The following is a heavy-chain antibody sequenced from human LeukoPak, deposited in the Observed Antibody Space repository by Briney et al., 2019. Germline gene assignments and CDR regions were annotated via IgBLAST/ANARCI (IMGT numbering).Heavy chain of an antibody. J-gene: IGHJ6*02. D-gene: IGHD2-15*01. CDR1: GGSISSGSYY. Sequence: PSETLSLTCTVSGGSISSGSYYWSWSRQPAGKGLEWIGRIYISGNTNYNPSLKSRVTISIDTSKNQFSLKLSSVTAADTAVYYCARARGDCSGGRCYAYYYGMDVWGQGTTVTVSS. CDR2: IYISGNT. CDR3: ARARGDCSGGRCYAYYYGMDV. V-gene: IGHV4-61*02.